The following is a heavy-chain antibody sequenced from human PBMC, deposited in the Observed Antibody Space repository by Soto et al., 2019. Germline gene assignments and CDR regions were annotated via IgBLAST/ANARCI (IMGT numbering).Heavy chain of an antibody. D-gene: IGHD2-8*01. CDR1: GCTFSSYT. CDR3: AKESANRAYRNYFDY. V-gene: IGHV3-23*01. Sequence: PGVTLRLSCAASGCTFSSYTMTWVRQAPGTGMEWVSAISGRGDSTYYADSVKGRFTISRDQSKNTLYLQMHSLRAEDTAVYFCAKESANRAYRNYFDYWGQGTLVTVSS. CDR2: ISGRGDST. J-gene: IGHJ4*02.